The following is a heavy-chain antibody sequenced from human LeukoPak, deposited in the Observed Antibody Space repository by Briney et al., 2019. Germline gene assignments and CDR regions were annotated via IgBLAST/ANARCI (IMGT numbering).Heavy chain of an antibody. D-gene: IGHD2/OR15-2a*01. CDR1: GFTFTSYE. J-gene: IGHJ5*02. CDR2: ISSTSINI. Sequence: GGSLRLSCAASGFTFTSYEMNWVRQAPGKGLEWVSYISSTSININYADSVKGRFTISRDNAKNSLSLQMNSLRAEDTAIYYCARGDYFQFDPWGQGTLVTVPS. CDR3: ARGDYFQFDP. V-gene: IGHV3-48*03.